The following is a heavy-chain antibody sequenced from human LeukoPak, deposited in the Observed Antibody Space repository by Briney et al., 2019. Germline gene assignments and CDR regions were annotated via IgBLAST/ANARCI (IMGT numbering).Heavy chain of an antibody. Sequence: GGSLRLSRAASGFTFSSYNMNWVRQAPGKGLEWVSYISSSSSTIYYADSVRGRFTISRDNSKNTLYLQVNSLRPEDTAVYYCAKEEFVIAVAGIVPEYWGQGTQVTVSS. CDR2: ISSSSSTI. J-gene: IGHJ4*02. CDR1: GFTFSSYN. CDR3: AKEEFVIAVAGIVPEY. V-gene: IGHV3-48*01. D-gene: IGHD6-19*01.